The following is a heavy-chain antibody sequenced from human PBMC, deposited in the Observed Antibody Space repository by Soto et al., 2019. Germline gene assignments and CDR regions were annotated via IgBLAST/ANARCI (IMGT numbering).Heavy chain of an antibody. V-gene: IGHV1-18*01. D-gene: IGHD3-3*01. CDR2: ISAYNGNT. J-gene: IGHJ4*02. CDR3: ARGMGLRFLEWPPDPFDY. CDR1: GYTFTSYG. Sequence: ASVKVSCKASGYTFTSYGISWVRQAPGQGLEWMGWISAYNGNTNYAQKLQGRVTMTTDTSTSTAYMELRSLRSDDTAVYYCARGMGLRFLEWPPDPFDYWGQGTLVTSPQ.